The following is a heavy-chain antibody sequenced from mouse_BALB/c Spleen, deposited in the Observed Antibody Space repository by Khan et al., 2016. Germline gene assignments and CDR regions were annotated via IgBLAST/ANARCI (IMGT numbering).Heavy chain of an antibody. CDR1: GFTIKDTY. CDR3: VSTRNFALDY. V-gene: IGHV14-3*02. Sequence: VQLQQSGAELVKAGASIKLSCTASGFTIKDTYLHWVRQRPEQGLEWIGRIDPTNGNTKYESKFQGKATITSDTSSNTAYLQLSSLTSEDTAVFYCVSTRNFALDYWGQGTSVTVSS. CDR2: IDPTNGNT. D-gene: IGHD1-1*01. J-gene: IGHJ4*01.